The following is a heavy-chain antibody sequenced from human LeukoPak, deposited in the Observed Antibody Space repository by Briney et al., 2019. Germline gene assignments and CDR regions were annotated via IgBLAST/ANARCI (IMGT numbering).Heavy chain of an antibody. V-gene: IGHV3-23*01. CDR1: GFTFSNYA. CDR3: ARFKICVADISGYYDY. Sequence: GGSLSLSCAASGFTFSNYAMSWVRKPPGNGLEWVSAIRGSGDSSYYAGSVKGRFTISRDNSKNALYLHMNSLGAEDTAVYYCARFKICVADISGYYDYWGQGSLVTVCS. CDR2: IRGSGDSS. D-gene: IGHD3-22*01. J-gene: IGHJ4*02.